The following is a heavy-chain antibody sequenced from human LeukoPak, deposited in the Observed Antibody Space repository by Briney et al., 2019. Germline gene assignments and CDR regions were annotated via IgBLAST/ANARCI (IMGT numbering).Heavy chain of an antibody. CDR2: VCPGDSDT. J-gene: IGHJ4*02. CDR3: ARRGWQSLESSVFFFDY. V-gene: IGHV5-51*01. Sequence: GAPLKISCWGSGYRFTSYCIGWVRPMPGNGLEWMGVVCPGDSDTRYSPSFQGQVTISADKSTSSAHLQWNTLKASDTAMYYCARRGWQSLESSVFFFDYWGQGALLTVSS. D-gene: IGHD3-22*01. CDR1: GYRFTSYC.